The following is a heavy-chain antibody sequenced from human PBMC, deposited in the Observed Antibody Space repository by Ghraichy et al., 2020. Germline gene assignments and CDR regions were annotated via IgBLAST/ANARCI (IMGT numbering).Heavy chain of an antibody. CDR2: INHSGST. V-gene: IGHV4-34*01. CDR3: ARGRRSGSPYYYYYYGMDV. Sequence: ETLSLTCAVYGGSFSGYYWSWIRQPPGKGLEWIGEINHSGSTNYNPSLKSRVTISVDTSKNQFSLKLSSVTAADTAVYYCARGRRSGSPYYYYYYGMDVWGQGTTVTVS. D-gene: IGHD3-10*01. J-gene: IGHJ6*02. CDR1: GGSFSGYY.